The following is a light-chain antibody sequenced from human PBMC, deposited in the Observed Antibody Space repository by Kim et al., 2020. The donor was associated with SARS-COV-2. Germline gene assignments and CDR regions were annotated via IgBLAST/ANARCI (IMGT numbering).Light chain of an antibody. CDR3: QQSHSTPLT. CDR1: QSIVNY. CDR2: SAS. Sequence: SAAVGDRLTITCRASQSIVNYLNWYQQKPEKAPKLLIYSASSLQSGVPSRFSGSGSGTDFTLTISSLQPEDFATYYCQQSHSTPLTFGGGTKVEI. J-gene: IGKJ4*01. V-gene: IGKV1-39*01.